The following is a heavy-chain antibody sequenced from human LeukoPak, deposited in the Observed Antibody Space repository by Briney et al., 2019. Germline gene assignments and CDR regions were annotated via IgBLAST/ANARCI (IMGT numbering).Heavy chain of an antibody. V-gene: IGHV3-53*01. CDR1: GFTVSSNY. Sequence: GGSLRLSCAASGFTVSSNYMSWVRQAPGKGLEWVSVIYSGGSTFYADSVKGRFTISRNNSKNTLYLQMNSLRAEDTAVYYCASGGDGYNPTFDYWGQGTLVTVSS. D-gene: IGHD5-24*01. J-gene: IGHJ4*02. CDR2: IYSGGST. CDR3: ASGGDGYNPTFDY.